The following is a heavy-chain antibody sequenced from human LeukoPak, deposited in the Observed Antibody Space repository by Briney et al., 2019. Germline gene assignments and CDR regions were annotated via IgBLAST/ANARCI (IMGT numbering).Heavy chain of an antibody. CDR1: GGTFSSYA. Sequence: GASVKVSCKASGGTFSSYAISWVRQAPGQGLEWMGGIIPIFGTANYAQKFQGRVTITTDESTSTAYMELSSLRSEDTAVYYCAQQRGYYNDSSGFLAFDYWGQGTLVTVSS. J-gene: IGHJ4*02. D-gene: IGHD3-22*01. CDR3: AQQRGYYNDSSGFLAFDY. V-gene: IGHV1-69*05. CDR2: IIPIFGTA.